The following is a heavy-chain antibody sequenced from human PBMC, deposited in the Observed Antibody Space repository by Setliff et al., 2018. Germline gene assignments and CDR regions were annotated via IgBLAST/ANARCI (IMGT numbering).Heavy chain of an antibody. CDR3: SRLVRFCTRTTCQRLSGDDF. J-gene: IGHJ4*02. D-gene: IGHD2-8*01. CDR2: ISPYTGNT. CDR1: GYTFINFG. V-gene: IGHV1-18*01. Sequence: GASVKVSCKASGYTFINFGISWVRQAPGQGLEWVGWISPYTGNTYYAPRLQDRVTLTADTSTNTAYMELRSLISDDTAVYYCSRLVRFCTRTTCQRLSGDDFWGQETLVTVSS.